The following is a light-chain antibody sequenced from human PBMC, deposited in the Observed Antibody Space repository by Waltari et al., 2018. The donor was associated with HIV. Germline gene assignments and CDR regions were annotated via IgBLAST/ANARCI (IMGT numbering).Light chain of an antibody. Sequence: SYELTQPPSVSVSTGQTASITCSGDTLGEKYACWYQQKPGQSPVLVIYQDSKRPSGIPERFSGSNSGNTATLTISGTQAMDEADYYCQAWDSSTAVFGGGTKLTVL. J-gene: IGLJ2*01. CDR3: QAWDSSTAV. CDR2: QDS. V-gene: IGLV3-1*01. CDR1: TLGEKY.